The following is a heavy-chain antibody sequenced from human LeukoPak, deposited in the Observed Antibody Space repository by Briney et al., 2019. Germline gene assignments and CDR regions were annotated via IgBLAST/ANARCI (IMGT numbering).Heavy chain of an antibody. J-gene: IGHJ4*02. CDR1: GFTFSSYS. CDR3: ARAVGYCSSSICYRFDY. Sequence: GGSLRLSCAASGFTFSSYSMIWVRQAPGKGLEWVSYIGSSSSTIYYADSVKGRFTISRDNAKNSLYLQMNSLRAEDTAVYYCARAVGYCSSSICYRFDYWGQGTLVTVSS. V-gene: IGHV3-48*01. D-gene: IGHD2-2*01. CDR2: IGSSSSTI.